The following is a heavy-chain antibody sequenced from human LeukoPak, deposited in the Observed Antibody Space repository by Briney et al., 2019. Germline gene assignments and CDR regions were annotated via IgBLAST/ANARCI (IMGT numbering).Heavy chain of an antibody. V-gene: IGHV4-34*01. D-gene: IGHD5-24*01. Sequence: SETLSLTCAVYGGTFSGYYGSWIRQPPGKGLEWTGEIHHSGTTNCNPSLKSRVTISGDTSKNQFSLKLSSVTAADTAVYYCARGLREGYNTIMGYYYYGMDVWGQGTTVTVSS. CDR2: IHHSGTT. CDR1: GGTFSGYY. J-gene: IGHJ6*02. CDR3: ARGLREGYNTIMGYYYYGMDV.